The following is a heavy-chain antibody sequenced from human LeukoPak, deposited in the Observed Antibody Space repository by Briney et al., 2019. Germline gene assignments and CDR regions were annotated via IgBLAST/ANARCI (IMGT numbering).Heavy chain of an antibody. CDR2: IYSGGST. J-gene: IGHJ3*02. D-gene: IGHD2-2*01. Sequence: GGSLRLSCAASGFTVSSNHMSWVRQAPGKGLEWVSIIYSGGSTYYADSVKGRFTISRDSSKNTLYLQMNSLRAEDTAVYYCARDTLGYCSSTSCYLGAFDIWGQGTVVTVSS. CDR1: GFTVSSNH. CDR3: ARDTLGYCSSTSCYLGAFDI. V-gene: IGHV3-66*01.